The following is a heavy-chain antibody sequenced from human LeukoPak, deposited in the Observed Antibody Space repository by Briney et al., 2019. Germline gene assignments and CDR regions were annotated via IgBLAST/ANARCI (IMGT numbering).Heavy chain of an antibody. D-gene: IGHD6-13*01. J-gene: IGHJ4*02. CDR1: GGSISSSSYY. V-gene: IGHV4-39*07. Sequence: SETLSLTCTVSGGSISSSSYYWGWIRQPPGKGLEWIGSIYYSGSTYYNPSLKSRVTISVDTSKNQFSLKLSSVTAADTAVYHCARGLGYHSSSWHLDYWGQGTLVTVSS. CDR2: IYYSGST. CDR3: ARGLGYHSSSWHLDY.